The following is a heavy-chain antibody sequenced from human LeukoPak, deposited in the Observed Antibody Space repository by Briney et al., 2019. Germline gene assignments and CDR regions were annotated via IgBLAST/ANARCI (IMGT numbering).Heavy chain of an antibody. D-gene: IGHD2-2*01. V-gene: IGHV3-48*04. CDR3: ARVRTSSLDYYYYMDV. CDR2: ISSSSSTI. J-gene: IGHJ6*03. CDR1: GFTFSSYS. Sequence: GGSLRLSCAASGFTFSSYSMNWVRQAPGKGLEWVSYISSSSSTIYYADSVKGRFTISRDNAKNSLYLQMNSLRAEDTAVYYCARVRTSSLDYYYYMDVWGKGTTVTVSS.